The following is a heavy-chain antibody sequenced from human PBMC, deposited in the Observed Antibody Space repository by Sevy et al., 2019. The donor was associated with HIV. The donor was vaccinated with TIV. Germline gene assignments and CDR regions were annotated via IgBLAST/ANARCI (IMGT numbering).Heavy chain of an antibody. CDR1: GFTVSSNY. D-gene: IGHD3-22*01. V-gene: IGHV3-53*01. CDR2: IYSGVST. CDR3: ARVSVYYYDSSGYYTTGHAFDI. Sequence: GGSLRLSCAASGFTVSSNYMSWVRQAPGKGLEWVSVIYSGVSTYYADSVKGRFTISRDNSKNTLYLQMNSLRAEDTAVYYCARVSVYYYDSSGYYTTGHAFDIWGQGTMVTVSS. J-gene: IGHJ3*02.